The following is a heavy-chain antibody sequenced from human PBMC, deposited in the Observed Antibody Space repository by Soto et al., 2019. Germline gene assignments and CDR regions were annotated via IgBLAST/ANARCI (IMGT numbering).Heavy chain of an antibody. CDR3: ARAPVTTPEYYFDY. V-gene: IGHV3-21*01. CDR1: GFTFSSYS. Sequence: GGSLRLSCVASGFTFSSYSMNWVRQAPGKGLEWVSSISSSSSYIYYADSVKGRFTISRDNAKNSLYLQMNSLRAEDTAVYYCARAPVTTPEYYFDYWGQGTLVTVSS. J-gene: IGHJ4*02. D-gene: IGHD4-4*01. CDR2: ISSSSSYI.